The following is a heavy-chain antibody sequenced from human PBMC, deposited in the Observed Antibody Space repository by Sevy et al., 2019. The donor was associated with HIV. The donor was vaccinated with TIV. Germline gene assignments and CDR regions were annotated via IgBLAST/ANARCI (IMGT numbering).Heavy chain of an antibody. D-gene: IGHD1-1*01. V-gene: IGHV3-21*06. J-gene: IGHJ6*02. Sequence: GGSLRLSCAASGFTFSNYNINWVRQSPGKGLEWVSFISTSSGYIYYADSVKGRFTISRDNAKNSLYLQMNSLRAEDTAVYYCARDKTILEGRYGMDVWGQRTTVTDSS. CDR3: ARDKTILEGRYGMDV. CDR1: GFTFSNYN. CDR2: ISTSSGYI.